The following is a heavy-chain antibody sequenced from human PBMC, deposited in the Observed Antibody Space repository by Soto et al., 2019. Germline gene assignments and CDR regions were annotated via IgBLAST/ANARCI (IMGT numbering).Heavy chain of an antibody. Sequence: QVQLVESGGGVVQPGRSLRLSCAASGFTFSSYAMHWVRQAPGKGLEWVAVISYDGSNKYYADSVKGRFTISRDNSKNTLDLQMNSLRAEDTAVYYCARADEELTYYDILTGSKTWFDPWGQGTLVTVSS. CDR2: ISYDGSNK. CDR1: GFTFSSYA. CDR3: ARADEELTYYDILTGSKTWFDP. J-gene: IGHJ5*02. D-gene: IGHD3-9*01. V-gene: IGHV3-30-3*01.